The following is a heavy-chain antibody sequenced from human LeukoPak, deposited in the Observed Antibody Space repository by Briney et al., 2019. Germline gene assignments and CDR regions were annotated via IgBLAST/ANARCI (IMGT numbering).Heavy chain of an antibody. D-gene: IGHD3-3*01. Sequence: GRSLRLSCAASGFTFSSYGVHWVRQAPGKGLEWVAVIWYDGSNKYYADSVKGRFTISRDNSKNTLYLQMNSLRAEDTAVYYCARDSYDFWSGTSMDYWGQGTLVTVSS. CDR1: GFTFSSYG. V-gene: IGHV3-33*01. CDR3: ARDSYDFWSGTSMDY. CDR2: IWYDGSNK. J-gene: IGHJ4*02.